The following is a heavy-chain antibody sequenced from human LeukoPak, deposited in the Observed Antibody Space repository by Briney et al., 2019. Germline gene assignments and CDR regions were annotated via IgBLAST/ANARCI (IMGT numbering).Heavy chain of an antibody. CDR2: INPSGGST. CDR1: GYTFTSYY. D-gene: IGHD2-21*02. J-gene: IGHJ2*01. Sequence: ASVKVSCKASGYTFTSYYMHWVRQAPGQGLEWMGLINPSGGSTSYAQKFQGRVTMTRDTSTSTVYMELSSLRSEDTAVYYCARGNCGGDCPYWYFDLWGRGTLVTVSS. V-gene: IGHV1-46*01. CDR3: ARGNCGGDCPYWYFDL.